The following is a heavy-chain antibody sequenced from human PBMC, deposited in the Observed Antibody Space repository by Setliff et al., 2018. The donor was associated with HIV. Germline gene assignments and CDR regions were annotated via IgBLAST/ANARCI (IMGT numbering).Heavy chain of an antibody. Sequence: SETLSLTCTVSGGSISNYYWSWIRQPPGKGLEWIGHIHSSGSTNYNPSLKSRVTISVDTSKNQISPKLSSVTAADTAVYYCARRMSSGSYYDYWGQGTLVTVSS. CDR3: ARRMSSGSYYDY. CDR2: IHSSGST. CDR1: GGSISNYY. V-gene: IGHV4-59*08. J-gene: IGHJ4*02. D-gene: IGHD1-26*01.